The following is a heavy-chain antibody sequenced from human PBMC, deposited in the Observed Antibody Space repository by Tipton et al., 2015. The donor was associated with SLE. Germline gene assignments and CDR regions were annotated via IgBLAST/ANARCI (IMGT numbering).Heavy chain of an antibody. D-gene: IGHD3-3*01. CDR1: GGSFTRGGYY. V-gene: IGHV4-31*03. Sequence: TLSLTCSVSGGSFTRGGYYWSWIRQHPGKGLEWIGYIHYTGTTYYNPSLKTRVTISVDASQDEFSLKLTSVTAADTAVYYCAKDSGDYDFGQDPWGRGTLVTVSS. CDR2: IHYTGTT. J-gene: IGHJ5*02. CDR3: AKDSGDYDFGQDP.